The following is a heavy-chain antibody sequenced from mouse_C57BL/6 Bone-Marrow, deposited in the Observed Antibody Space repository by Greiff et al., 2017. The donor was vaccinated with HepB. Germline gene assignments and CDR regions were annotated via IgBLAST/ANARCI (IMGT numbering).Heavy chain of an antibody. CDR2: ISDGGSYT. V-gene: IGHV5-4*01. CDR3: ARDAWVYAMDY. Sequence: DVKLQESGGGLVKPGGSLKLSCAASGFTFSSYAMSWVRQTPEKRLEWVATISDGGSYTYYPDNVKGRFTISRDNAKNNLYLQMSHLKSEDTAMYYCARDAWVYAMDYWGQGTSVTVSS. J-gene: IGHJ4*01. CDR1: GFTFSSYA. D-gene: IGHD4-1*01.